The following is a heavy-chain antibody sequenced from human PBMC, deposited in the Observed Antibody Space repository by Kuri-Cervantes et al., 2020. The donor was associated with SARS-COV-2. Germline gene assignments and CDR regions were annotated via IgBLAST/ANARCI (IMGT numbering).Heavy chain of an antibody. D-gene: IGHD6-13*01. CDR2: ISTNGGST. Sequence: GGSLRLSCAASGFTFSSYAMHWVRQAPGKGLEYVSAISTNGGSTYYANSVKGRFTISRDDSKNTAYLQMNSLKTEDTAVYYCVGGQAAGPRGFGYWGQGTLVTVSS. CDR1: GFTFSSYA. V-gene: IGHV3-64*01. J-gene: IGHJ4*02. CDR3: VGGQAAGPRGFGY.